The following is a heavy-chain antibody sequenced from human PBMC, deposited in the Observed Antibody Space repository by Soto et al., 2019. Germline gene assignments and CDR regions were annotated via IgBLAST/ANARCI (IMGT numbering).Heavy chain of an antibody. CDR3: ARHLGGRITMILPVMDWFDP. V-gene: IGHV4-39*01. J-gene: IGHJ5*02. D-gene: IGHD3-22*01. CDR1: GGSISSSSYY. CDR2: IYYSGST. Sequence: SETLSLTCTVSGGSISSSSYYWGWIRQPPGKGLEWIGSIYYSGSTYYNPSLKSRVTISVDTSKNQFSLKLSSVTAADTAVYYCARHLGGRITMILPVMDWFDPWGQGTLVTVSS.